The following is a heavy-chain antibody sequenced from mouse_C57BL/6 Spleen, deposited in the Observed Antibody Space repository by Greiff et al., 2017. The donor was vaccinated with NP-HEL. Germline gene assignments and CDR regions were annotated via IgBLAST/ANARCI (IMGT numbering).Heavy chain of an antibody. CDR3: ARPSIYDGYSVFFAY. Sequence: QVQLQQPGTELVKPGASVKLSCKASGYTFTSYWMHWVKQRPGQGLEWIGNINPSNGGTNYNEKFKSKATLTVDKSSSTAYMQLSSLTSEDSAVYYCARPSIYDGYSVFFAYWGQGTLVTVSA. J-gene: IGHJ3*01. CDR2: INPSNGGT. V-gene: IGHV1-53*01. CDR1: GYTFTSYW. D-gene: IGHD2-3*01.